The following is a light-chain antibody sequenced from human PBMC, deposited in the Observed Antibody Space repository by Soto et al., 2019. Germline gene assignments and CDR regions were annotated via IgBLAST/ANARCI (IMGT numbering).Light chain of an antibody. J-gene: IGLJ1*01. CDR3: SSYTGNNTPYV. Sequence: QSVLTQPASVSGSPGQSITISCTGTSSDVGGYNYVSWYQQHPGKVPKLMIYEVSNRPSGVSHRFSGSKSGNTASLTISGLQAEDEADYYCSSYTGNNTPYVFGTGTKVTVL. CDR2: EVS. CDR1: SSDVGGYNY. V-gene: IGLV2-14*01.